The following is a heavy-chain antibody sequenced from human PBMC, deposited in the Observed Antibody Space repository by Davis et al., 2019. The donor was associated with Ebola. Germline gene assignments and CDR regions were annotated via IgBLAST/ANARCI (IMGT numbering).Heavy chain of an antibody. Sequence: GESLKISCEVFGYDFTDHWIGWVRQLPGKGLEWMGIIYPGESDTRYSPSFQGQVTISADQSISTAYLQWSSLKASDTAMYYCAGSRITGTTYYYYGMDVWGQGTTVTVSS. J-gene: IGHJ6*02. CDR2: IYPGESDT. D-gene: IGHD1-20*01. V-gene: IGHV5-51*01. CDR1: GYDFTDHW. CDR3: AGSRITGTTYYYYGMDV.